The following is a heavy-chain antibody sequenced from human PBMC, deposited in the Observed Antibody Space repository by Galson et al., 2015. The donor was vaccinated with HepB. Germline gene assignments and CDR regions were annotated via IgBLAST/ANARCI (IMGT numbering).Heavy chain of an antibody. D-gene: IGHD6-13*01. CDR3: ARAYSIAAAGPPGY. CDR2: ISSSSSYI. Sequence: SLRLSCAASGFTFSSYWMSWVRQAPGKGLEWVSSISSSSSYIYYADSVKGRFTISRDNAKNSLYLQMNSLRAEDTAVYYCARAYSIAAAGPPGYWGQGTLVTVSS. J-gene: IGHJ4*02. CDR1: GFTFSSYW. V-gene: IGHV3-21*04.